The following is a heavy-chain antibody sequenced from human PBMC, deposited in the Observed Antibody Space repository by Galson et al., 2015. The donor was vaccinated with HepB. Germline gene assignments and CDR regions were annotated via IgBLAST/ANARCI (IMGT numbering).Heavy chain of an antibody. V-gene: IGHV1-69*13. D-gene: IGHD2-15*01. CDR3: ARGYCSGGSCYAGYYYYGMDV. J-gene: IGHJ6*02. CDR1: GGTFSSYA. CDR2: IIPIFGTA. Sequence: SVKVSCKASGGTFSSYAISWVRQAPGQGLEWMGGIIPIFGTANYAQKFQGRVTITADESTSTAYMELSSLRSEDTAVYYCARGYCSGGSCYAGYYYYGMDVWGQGTTVTVSS.